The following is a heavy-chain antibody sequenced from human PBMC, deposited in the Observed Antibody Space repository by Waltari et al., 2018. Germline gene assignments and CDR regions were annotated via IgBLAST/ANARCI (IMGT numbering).Heavy chain of an antibody. CDR1: GFNFISYA. CDR3: ARHLYSIDYLELAK. Sequence: EEHLLESGGGLAQPGGSLRLSCAASGFNFISYAMSWVRQGPGRGLGGVSGISGSGVITKYADSVKGRFTVSRDNSKNTVFLHLNSLRAEDTAIYYCARHLYSIDYLELAKWGQGTLVTVSS. CDR2: ISGSGVIT. J-gene: IGHJ4*02. V-gene: IGHV3-23*01. D-gene: IGHD3-22*01.